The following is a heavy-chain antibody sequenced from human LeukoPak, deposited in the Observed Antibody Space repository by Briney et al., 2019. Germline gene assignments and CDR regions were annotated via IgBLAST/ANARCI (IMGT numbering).Heavy chain of an antibody. V-gene: IGHV1-18*01. D-gene: IGHD3-10*01. CDR1: GYTFTSSG. Sequence: ASVKVYFKASGYTFTSSGISWERHTTGQGLERIGWISAYNGNTNYAQKLQGRVTMTTDTSTSTAYMELRSLRSDDTAVYYCARDHRLRGANPQWGGYWGQGTLVTVSS. CDR3: ARDHRLRGANPQWGGY. J-gene: IGHJ4*02. CDR2: ISAYNGNT.